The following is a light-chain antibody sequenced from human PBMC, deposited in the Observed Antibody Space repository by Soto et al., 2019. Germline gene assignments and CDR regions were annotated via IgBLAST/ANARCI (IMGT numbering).Light chain of an antibody. CDR2: DVS. V-gene: IGLV2-14*03. J-gene: IGLJ2*01. CDR3: ASYASSNTVL. Sequence: QSVLTQPASVSGSPGQSITISCTGTSSDIGGYNYVSWYQQHPGKAPKLMIYDVSDRPSGVSNRFSGSKSDNTASLTISGLQAEDEADYYCASYASSNTVLFGGGTKVTVL. CDR1: SSDIGGYNY.